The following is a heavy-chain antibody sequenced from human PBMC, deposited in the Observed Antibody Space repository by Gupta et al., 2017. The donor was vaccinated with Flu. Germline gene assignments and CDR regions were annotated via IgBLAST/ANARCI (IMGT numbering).Heavy chain of an antibody. CDR3: ARHAFKRMLVTLEPFDY. J-gene: IGHJ4*02. CDR2: TNPGGSDT. V-gene: IGHV5-51*01. D-gene: IGHD6-6*01. Sequence: EVQLVQSGAEVNKPGESLKISCKGSGYSFSNYWIGWVRQMPGEGLEWMGITNPGGSDTRYSPSFQGRVTISADRSRSTAYLQWSSLKASDTAIYYCARHAFKRMLVTLEPFDYWGQGTLVTVSS. CDR1: GYSFSNYW.